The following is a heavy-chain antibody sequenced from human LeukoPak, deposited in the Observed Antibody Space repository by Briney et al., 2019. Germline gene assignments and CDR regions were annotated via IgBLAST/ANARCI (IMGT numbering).Heavy chain of an antibody. Sequence: GGSLRLSCAASGFTFSSYAMSWVRQAPGKGLEWVSAISGGGGSTYYADSVKGRFTISRDNSKNTLYLQMNSLRVEDTAVYYCAKVPKGKEYNWSPNPYYYYMDVWGKGTTVTVSS. J-gene: IGHJ6*03. CDR3: AKVPKGKEYNWSPNPYYYYMDV. CDR2: ISGGGGST. D-gene: IGHD1-20*01. V-gene: IGHV3-23*01. CDR1: GFTFSSYA.